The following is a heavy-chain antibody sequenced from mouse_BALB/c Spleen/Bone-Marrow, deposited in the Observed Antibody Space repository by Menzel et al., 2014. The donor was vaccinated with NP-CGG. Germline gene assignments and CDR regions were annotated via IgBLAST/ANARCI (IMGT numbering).Heavy chain of an antibody. CDR3: ASYYYGSSSFAY. D-gene: IGHD1-1*01. Sequence: VQLQQPGAELVKPGASVKLSCTASGFNIKDTYMHWVKQRPEQGLEWIGRIDPANGNTKYDPKFQGKATITADTSSNTAYLQLSSQTSEDTAVYYCASYYYGSSSFAYWGQGTLVTVSA. CDR1: GFNIKDTY. V-gene: IGHV14-3*02. J-gene: IGHJ3*01. CDR2: IDPANGNT.